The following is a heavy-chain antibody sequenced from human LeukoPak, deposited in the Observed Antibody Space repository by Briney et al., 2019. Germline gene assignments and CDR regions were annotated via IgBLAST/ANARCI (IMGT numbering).Heavy chain of an antibody. CDR1: GYTFTSYD. CDR3: ACSSAYYYDSSGGAFDI. D-gene: IGHD3-22*01. Sequence: GASVKVSCKASGYTFTSYDINWVRQATGQGLEWMGWMNPNSGNTGYAQKFQGRVTMTRNTSISTAYMELSSLRSEDTAVHYCACSSAYYYDSSGGAFDIWGQGTMVTVSS. J-gene: IGHJ3*02. CDR2: MNPNSGNT. V-gene: IGHV1-8*01.